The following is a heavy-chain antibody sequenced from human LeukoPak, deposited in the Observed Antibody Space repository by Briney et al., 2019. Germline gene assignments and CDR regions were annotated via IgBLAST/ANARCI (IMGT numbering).Heavy chain of an antibody. J-gene: IGHJ4*02. CDR1: GFTFDDYA. V-gene: IGHV3-9*01. CDR3: AKDSRGYPQYYFDY. Sequence: GRSLRLSCAASGFTFDDYAMHWVRHAPGKGLEWVSGISWNSGSIGYADSVKGRFTISRDNAKNSLYLQMNSLRAEDTALYYCAKDSRGYPQYYFDYWGQGTLVTVSS. CDR2: ISWNSGSI. D-gene: IGHD3-22*01.